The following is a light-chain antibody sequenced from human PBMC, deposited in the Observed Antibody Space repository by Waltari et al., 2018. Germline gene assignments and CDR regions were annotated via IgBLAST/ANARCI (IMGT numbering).Light chain of an antibody. CDR3: NSRDSSGTHVV. CDR1: SLRKHY. J-gene: IGLJ2*01. CDR2: GQN. V-gene: IGLV3-19*01. Sequence: SSELTQDPAVSVALGQTVRITCHGDSLRKHYASWYQQKSGQAPIFVIFGQNNRPPGIPDRFSCSSAGATASLTITGALPEDEADYSCNSRDSSGTHVVFGGGTRLTVL.